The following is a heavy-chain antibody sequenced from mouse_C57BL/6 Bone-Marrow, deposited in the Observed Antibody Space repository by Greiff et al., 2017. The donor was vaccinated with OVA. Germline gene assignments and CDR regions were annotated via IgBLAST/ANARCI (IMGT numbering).Heavy chain of an antibody. D-gene: IGHD2-3*01. CDR1: GFTFSSYG. J-gene: IGHJ3*01. V-gene: IGHV5-6*02. CDR3: ARRGRGWLLQAWCAY. Sequence: EVKLMESGGDLVKPGGSLKLSCAASGFTFSSYGMSWVRQTPDKRLEWVATISSGGSYTYYPDSVKGRFTISRDNAKNTLYLQMSSLKSEDTAMYYCARRGRGWLLQAWCAYWGQGTLVTVSA. CDR2: ISSGGSYT.